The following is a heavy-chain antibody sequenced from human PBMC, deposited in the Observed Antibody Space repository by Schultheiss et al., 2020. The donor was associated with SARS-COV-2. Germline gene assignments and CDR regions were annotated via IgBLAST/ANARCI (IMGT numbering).Heavy chain of an antibody. Sequence: GGSLRLSCAASGFTFSSYWMSWVRQAPGKGLEWVGFIRSKAYGGTTEYAASVKGRFTISRDDSKSIAYLQMNSLKTEDTAVYYCTREAGGSGWYYYYGMDVWGQGTTVTVSS. D-gene: IGHD6-19*01. CDR1: GFTFSSYW. V-gene: IGHV3-49*04. CDR2: IRSKAYGGTT. J-gene: IGHJ6*02. CDR3: TREAGGSGWYYYYGMDV.